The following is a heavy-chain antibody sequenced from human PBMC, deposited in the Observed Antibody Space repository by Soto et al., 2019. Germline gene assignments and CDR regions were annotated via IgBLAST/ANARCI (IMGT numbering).Heavy chain of an antibody. Sequence: GASVKVSCKASGGTFSSYAISWVRQAPGQGLEWMGGIIPIFGTANYAQKFQGRVTITADKSTSTAYMELSSLRSEDTAVYYCARSRGYSYGFPLYNWFDPWGQGTLVTVSS. D-gene: IGHD5-18*01. CDR2: IIPIFGTA. J-gene: IGHJ5*02. V-gene: IGHV1-69*06. CDR3: ARSRGYSYGFPLYNWFDP. CDR1: GGTFSSYA.